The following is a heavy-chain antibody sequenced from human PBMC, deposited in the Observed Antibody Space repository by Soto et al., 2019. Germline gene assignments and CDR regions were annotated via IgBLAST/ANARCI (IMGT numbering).Heavy chain of an antibody. CDR1: GYTFTSYG. CDR3: GRDYRGGGGGSYRRFDY. CDR2: ISAYNGNT. V-gene: IGHV1-18*01. Sequence: QVQLVQSGAEVKKPGASVKVSCKASGYTFTSYGISWVRQAPGQGLEWMGWISAYNGNTNYAQKLQGRVTMTTDTTRSKANGEWRGRSSDNTAVYYWGRDYRGGGGGSYRRFDYWGQGTLVTVSS. D-gene: IGHD3-16*02. J-gene: IGHJ4*02.